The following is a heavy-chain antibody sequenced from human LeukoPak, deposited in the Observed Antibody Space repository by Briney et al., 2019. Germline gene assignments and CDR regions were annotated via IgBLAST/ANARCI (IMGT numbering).Heavy chain of an antibody. CDR1: GFTFSSYA. V-gene: IGHV3-30*01. Sequence: GGSLRLSCAASGFTFSSYAVHWVRQAPGKGLEWVAVISYDGSNKYYADSVKGRFTISRDNSKNTLYLQMNSLRAEDTAVYYCARDFPLDQGSWTSRGYSGYDGRGFDYWGQGTLVTVSS. J-gene: IGHJ4*02. D-gene: IGHD5-12*01. CDR2: ISYDGSNK. CDR3: ARDFPLDQGSWTSRGYSGYDGRGFDY.